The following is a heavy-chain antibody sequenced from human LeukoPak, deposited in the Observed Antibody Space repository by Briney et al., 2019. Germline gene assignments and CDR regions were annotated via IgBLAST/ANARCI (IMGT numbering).Heavy chain of an antibody. Sequence: PGVSLRLSCAASGFTFSSYWMHWVRQAPGKGLVWVSRINSDGSSTSYADSVKGRFTISRDNAKNTLYLQMNSLRAEDTAVYYCARDRKILTGYYDFDYWGQGTLVTVSS. V-gene: IGHV3-74*01. D-gene: IGHD3-9*01. J-gene: IGHJ4*02. CDR1: GFTFSSYW. CDR3: ARDRKILTGYYDFDY. CDR2: INSDGSST.